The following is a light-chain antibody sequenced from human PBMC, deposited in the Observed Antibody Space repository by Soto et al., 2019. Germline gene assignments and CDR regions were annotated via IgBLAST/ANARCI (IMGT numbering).Light chain of an antibody. CDR1: QSVSRW. CDR3: LQDHDDSWT. Sequence: DIQITQSPSILSASVGDSVTITCRASQSVSRWLAWYQQKPGKAPKLLIYAASNLQSGVPSRFRGSRSGTEFTLTVSSLQPEDFATYYCLQDHDDSWTFGQGTKVDIK. V-gene: IGKV1-5*01. CDR2: AAS. J-gene: IGKJ1*01.